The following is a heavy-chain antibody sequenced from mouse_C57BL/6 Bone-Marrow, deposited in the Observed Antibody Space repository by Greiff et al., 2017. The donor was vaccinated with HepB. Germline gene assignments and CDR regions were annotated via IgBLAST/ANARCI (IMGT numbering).Heavy chain of an antibody. CDR2: INSDGGST. D-gene: IGHD2-3*01. Sequence: EVNVVESGGGLVQPGESLKLSCESNEYEFPSHDMSWVRKTPEKRLELVAAINSDGGSTYYPDTMERRFIISRDNTKKTLYLQMSSLRSEDTALYYCARHEIYDGYYGAMDYWGQGTSVTVSS. J-gene: IGHJ4*01. V-gene: IGHV5-2*01. CDR1: EYEFPSHD. CDR3: ARHEIYDGYYGAMDY.